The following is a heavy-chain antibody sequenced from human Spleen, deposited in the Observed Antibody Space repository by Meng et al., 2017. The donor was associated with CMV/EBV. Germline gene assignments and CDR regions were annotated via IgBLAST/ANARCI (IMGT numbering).Heavy chain of an antibody. V-gene: IGHV3-30*02. CDR2: IRYDGSNK. CDR3: ARDVGSGCSSTSCYNGYYYYGMDV. Sequence: GESLKISCAASGFTFSSYGMHWVRQAPGKGLEWVAFIRYDGSNKYYGDSVKGRFTISRDNSKNTLYLQMNSLRAEDTAVYYCARDVGSGCSSTSCYNGYYYYGMDVWGQGTTVTVSS. D-gene: IGHD2-2*02. J-gene: IGHJ6*02. CDR1: GFTFSSYG.